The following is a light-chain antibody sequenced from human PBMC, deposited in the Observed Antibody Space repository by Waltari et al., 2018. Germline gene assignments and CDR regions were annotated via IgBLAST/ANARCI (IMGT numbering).Light chain of an antibody. CDR1: ALPTEY. CDR2: KDE. V-gene: IGLV3-25*03. J-gene: IGLJ1*01. Sequence: SYELTQSPSQSVSPGQTATITCSGDALPTEYVYWYQQKPGQAPVLIIYKDEERPPGIPERFSGSSSGTTATLTISGVQAEDEADYYCQSADSSGTYYVFAAGTKVTV. CDR3: QSADSSGTYYV.